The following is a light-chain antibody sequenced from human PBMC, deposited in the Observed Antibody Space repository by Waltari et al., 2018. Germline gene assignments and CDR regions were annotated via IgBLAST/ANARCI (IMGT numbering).Light chain of an antibody. CDR3: LQYHYWPPWT. Sequence: IEMTQSPATLSVSPGERATPSCRASQNVGTKLAWSQQKPGLAPRLLIYDAFTRATGIPARFSGSGSGTEFTLTISSLQSEDLALYHCLQYHYWPPWTFGQGTNVEIK. J-gene: IGKJ1*01. V-gene: IGKV3-15*01. CDR1: QNVGTK. CDR2: DAF.